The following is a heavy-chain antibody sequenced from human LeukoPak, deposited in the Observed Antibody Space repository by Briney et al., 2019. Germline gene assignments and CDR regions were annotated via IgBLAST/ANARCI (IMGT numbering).Heavy chain of an antibody. V-gene: IGHV5-51*01. J-gene: IGHJ3*02. Sequence: GESLKISCQGSGYNFSKYWIGWVRQLPGKGLEWMGIIYPGDSDTRYSPSFQGQVTISADKSISTAYLQWSSLKASDTAMYYCARRGYSYGPDAFDIWGQGTMVTVSS. CDR1: GYNFSKYW. D-gene: IGHD5-18*01. CDR2: IYPGDSDT. CDR3: ARRGYSYGPDAFDI.